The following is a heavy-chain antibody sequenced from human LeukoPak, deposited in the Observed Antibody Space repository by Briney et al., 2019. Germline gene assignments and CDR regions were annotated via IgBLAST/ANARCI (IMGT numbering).Heavy chain of an antibody. J-gene: IGHJ4*02. CDR3: ARSGLTCSGGSCYGDDY. V-gene: IGHV3-53*01. CDR1: GFTVSSNY. D-gene: IGHD2-15*01. CDR2: IYSGGST. Sequence: PGGSLRLSCAASGFTVSSNYMSWVRQAPGKGLEWVSVIYSGGSTYYADSVKGRFTISRDNSKNTLYLQMNSLRAEDTAVYYCARSGLTCSGGSCYGDDYWGQGTQVTVSS.